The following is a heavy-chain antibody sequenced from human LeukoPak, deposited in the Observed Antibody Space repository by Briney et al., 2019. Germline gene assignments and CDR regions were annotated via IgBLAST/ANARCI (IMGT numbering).Heavy chain of an antibody. CDR2: IKSKTDGGTT. CDR1: CFTFSNAW. D-gene: IGHD3-22*01. CDR3: TTGSYYDSSGYYYEDLDY. Sequence: GGSLRLSCAASCFTFSNAWMNWVRQAPGKGLEWAGRIKSKTDGGTTDYAAPVKGRFTISRDDSKNTLYLQMNSLKTEDTAVYYCTTGSYYDSSGYYYEDLDYWGQGTLVTVSS. V-gene: IGHV3-15*07. J-gene: IGHJ4*02.